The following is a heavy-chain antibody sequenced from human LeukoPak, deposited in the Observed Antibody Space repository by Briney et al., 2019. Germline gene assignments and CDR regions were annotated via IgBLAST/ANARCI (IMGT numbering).Heavy chain of an antibody. CDR2: IYYSGST. V-gene: IGHV4-39*07. Sequence: SETLSLTCTVSGGSISSSSYYWGWIRQPPGKGLEWIGSIYYSGSTYYNPSLKSRVTISVDTSKNQFSLKLSSVTAADTAVYYCARAPTVLYYFDYWGQGTLVTVSS. CDR1: GGSISSSSYY. CDR3: ARAPTVLYYFDY. J-gene: IGHJ4*02. D-gene: IGHD4-17*01.